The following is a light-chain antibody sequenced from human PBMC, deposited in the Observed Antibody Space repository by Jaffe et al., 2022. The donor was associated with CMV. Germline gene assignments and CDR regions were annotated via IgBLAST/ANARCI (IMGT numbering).Light chain of an antibody. CDR3: SAWDDRLSARV. Sequence: QSLLTQPPSVSGTPGQRVTIFCSGSSSNIRGGSNTVNWYQQQVPGTAPKLLIHSDNQRPSGVPDRFSASKSGTSASLAISGLQSEDEADYYCSAWDDRLSARVFGGGTKVTVL. CDR1: SSNIRGGSNT. V-gene: IGLV1-44*01. J-gene: IGLJ3*02. CDR2: SDN.